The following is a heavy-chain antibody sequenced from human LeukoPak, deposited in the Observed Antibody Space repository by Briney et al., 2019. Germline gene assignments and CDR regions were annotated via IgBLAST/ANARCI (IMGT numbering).Heavy chain of an antibody. CDR3: ARGVDTAMVRWYYYYYYMDV. CDR1: GYTFTSYD. D-gene: IGHD5-18*01. V-gene: IGHV1-8*01. CDR2: MNPNSGNT. J-gene: IGHJ6*03. Sequence: ASVTVSFKASGYTFTSYDINWVRQAPGQGLEWMGWMNPNSGNTGYAQKFQGRVTMTRNTSISTAYMELSSQRSEDTAVYYCARGVDTAMVRWYYYYYYMDVWGKGTTVTVSS.